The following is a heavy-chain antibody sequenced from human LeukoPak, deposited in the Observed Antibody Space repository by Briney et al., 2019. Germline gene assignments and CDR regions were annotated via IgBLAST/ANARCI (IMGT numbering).Heavy chain of an antibody. D-gene: IGHD3-9*01. Sequence: ASVKVSCKVSGYTLTELSMHWVRQAPGKGLEWMGGFDPEDGETIYAQKFQGRVTMTEDTSTDTAYMELSSLRSEDTAVYYCATDRIRYFDWCNPLSNAFDIWGQGTMVTVSS. CDR1: GYTLTELS. CDR3: ATDRIRYFDWCNPLSNAFDI. V-gene: IGHV1-24*01. J-gene: IGHJ3*02. CDR2: FDPEDGET.